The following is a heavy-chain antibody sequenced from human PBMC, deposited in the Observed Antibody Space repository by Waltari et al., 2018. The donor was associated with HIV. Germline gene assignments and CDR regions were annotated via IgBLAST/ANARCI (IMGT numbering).Heavy chain of an antibody. CDR3: TRDRQVAADY. V-gene: IGHV3-49*04. D-gene: IGHD6-19*01. CDR1: GFTFGHYA. Sequence: EVQLVESGGGLVQPGRSLRLSCTAPGFTFGHYAMSWVRQAPGKGLEWVGFIRSKAYGGTTEYAASVKGRFTISRDDSKSIAYLQMNSLKTEDTAVYYCTRDRQVAADYWGQGTLVTVSS. CDR2: IRSKAYGGTT. J-gene: IGHJ4*02.